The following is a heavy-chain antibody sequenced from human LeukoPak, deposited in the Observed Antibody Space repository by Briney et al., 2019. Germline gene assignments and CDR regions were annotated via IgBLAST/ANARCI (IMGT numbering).Heavy chain of an antibody. J-gene: IGHJ4*02. CDR3: ARFGLTSSLDY. CDR1: GYTLTNNW. D-gene: IGHD6-13*01. V-gene: IGHV5-51*01. Sequence: GESLKISCKASGYTLTNNWIAWVRPVPGEGLEWIGIIYPGDSDTRYRPSFQGQVTMSVDKSISTAYLQWSSLKTSDTAMYYCARFGLTSSLDYWGQGTLVTVSS. CDR2: IYPGDSDT.